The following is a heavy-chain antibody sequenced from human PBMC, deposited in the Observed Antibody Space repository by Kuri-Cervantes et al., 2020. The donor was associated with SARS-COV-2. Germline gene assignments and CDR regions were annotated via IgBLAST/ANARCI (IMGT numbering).Heavy chain of an antibody. CDR1: GFTFSSYV. J-gene: IGHJ5*02. Sequence: GESLKISCAASGFTFSSYVMHWVRQAPGKGLEWVAFIRYDGSNKYYADSVKGRFTISRDNSKNTLYLQMNSLRAEDTAVYYCAKEVEQLVPWFDPWGQGTLVTVSS. V-gene: IGHV3-30*02. CDR2: IRYDGSNK. CDR3: AKEVEQLVPWFDP. D-gene: IGHD6-6*01.